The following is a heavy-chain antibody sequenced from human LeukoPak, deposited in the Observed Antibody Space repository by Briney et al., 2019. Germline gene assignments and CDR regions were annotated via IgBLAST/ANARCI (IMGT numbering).Heavy chain of an antibody. CDR3: ASTPDIYDSSGYPYYFDY. Sequence: GGSLRLSCAASGFTFSSYAMSWVRQAPGKGLEWVSAISGSGGSTYYADSVKGRFTISRDNSKNTLYLQMNSLRAEDTAVYYCASTPDIYDSSGYPYYFDYWGQGTLVTVSS. CDR1: GFTFSSYA. D-gene: IGHD3-22*01. J-gene: IGHJ4*02. CDR2: ISGSGGST. V-gene: IGHV3-23*01.